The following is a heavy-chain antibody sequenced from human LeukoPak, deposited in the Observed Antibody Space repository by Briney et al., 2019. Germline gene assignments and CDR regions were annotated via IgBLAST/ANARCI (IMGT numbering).Heavy chain of an antibody. V-gene: IGHV4-59*01. CDR2: IYYSGST. CDR1: GGSNSSYY. CDR3: ARSTILIGANWFDP. D-gene: IGHD3-9*01. Sequence: SETLSLTCTVSGGSNSSYYWSWIRQPPGKGLEWIGYIYYSGSTNYNPSLKSRVTISVDTSKNQFSLKLSSVTAADTAVYYCARSTILIGANWFDPWGQGTLVTVSS. J-gene: IGHJ5*02.